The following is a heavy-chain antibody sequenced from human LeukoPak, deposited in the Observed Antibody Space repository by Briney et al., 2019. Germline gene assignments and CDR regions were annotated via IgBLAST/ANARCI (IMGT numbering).Heavy chain of an antibody. D-gene: IGHD3-3*01. CDR1: GFTFSTYA. J-gene: IGHJ5*02. Sequence: GGSLRLSCAASGFTFSTYAMSWVRQAPGKGLEWVSAISGSGCTTYYADSVKGRFTISRDNAKNSLYLQMNSLRAEDTAVYYCARDRGETYDFWSGSPPNWFDPWGQGTLVTVSS. CDR2: ISGSGCTT. V-gene: IGHV3-23*01. CDR3: ARDRGETYDFWSGSPPNWFDP.